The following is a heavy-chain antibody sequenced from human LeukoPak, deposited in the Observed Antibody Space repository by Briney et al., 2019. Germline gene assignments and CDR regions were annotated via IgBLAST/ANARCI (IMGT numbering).Heavy chain of an antibody. Sequence: SGTLSLTCAVSGGSISSSNWWSWVRQPPGKGLEWIGEIYHSGSTNYNPSLKSRVTISVDKSKNQFSLKLSSVTAADTAVYYCARVRDTAMVTAWFDPWGQGTLVTASS. CDR1: GGSISSSNW. J-gene: IGHJ5*02. V-gene: IGHV4-4*02. D-gene: IGHD5-18*01. CDR2: IYHSGST. CDR3: ARVRDTAMVTAWFDP.